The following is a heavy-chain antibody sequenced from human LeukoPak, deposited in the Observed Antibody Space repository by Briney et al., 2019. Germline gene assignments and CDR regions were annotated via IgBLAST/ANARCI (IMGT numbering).Heavy chain of an antibody. D-gene: IGHD5-18*01. CDR1: GFTFGRYA. J-gene: IGHJ4*02. V-gene: IGHV3-21*01. CDR2: ISDGSTYI. Sequence: GGSLRLSCSASGFTFGRYAMNWVRQAPGKGLELVSSISDGSTYIYYADSVKGRFTISRDNAKNSVDLQMNSLRAEDTAIYYCARDNGYNFDSWGQGTLVTVSS. CDR3: ARDNGYNFDS.